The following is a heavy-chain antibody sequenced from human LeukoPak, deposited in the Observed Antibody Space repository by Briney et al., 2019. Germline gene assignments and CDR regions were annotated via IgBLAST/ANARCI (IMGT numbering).Heavy chain of an antibody. CDR1: GFTFSSYA. CDR3: AKVAKYYYGSETYYFFDY. D-gene: IGHD3-10*01. J-gene: IGHJ4*02. V-gene: IGHV3-23*01. Sequence: GGSLRLSCAASGFTFSSYAMSWVRQAPGKGLEWVSAISGSGGSTYYADSVKGRFTISRDNSKNTLYLQMNSLRVEDTAVYYCAKVAKYYYGSETYYFFDYWGQGTLVTASS. CDR2: ISGSGGST.